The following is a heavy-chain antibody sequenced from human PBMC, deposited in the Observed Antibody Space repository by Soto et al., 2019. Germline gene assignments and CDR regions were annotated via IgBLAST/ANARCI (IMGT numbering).Heavy chain of an antibody. J-gene: IGHJ6*02. CDR1: GDSVSSNSYY. CDR2: IYYSGST. Sequence: QVQLQESGPRLVKPSETLSLTCTVSGDSVSSNSYYWSWIRQPPGKGLEFIGYIYYSGSTNYNPSLKSRVTISIDTSKNQFSLRLSSVTAADTAVYYCARAWKQPWGGMDVWGPGTTVTVSS. CDR3: ARAWKQPWGGMDV. D-gene: IGHD6-13*01. V-gene: IGHV4-61*01.